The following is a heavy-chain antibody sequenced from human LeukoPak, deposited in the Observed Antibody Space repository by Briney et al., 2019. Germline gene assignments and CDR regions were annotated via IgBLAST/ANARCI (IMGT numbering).Heavy chain of an antibody. CDR2: ISYDGSNK. CDR1: GFTFSSYA. V-gene: IGHV3-30*04. Sequence: GGSLRLSCAASGFTFSSYAMHWVRQAPGKGLEWVAVISYDGSNKYYADSVKGRFTISRDNSKNTLYLQMNSLRAEDTAVYYCARVPGYGDYARLDYWGQGTLVTVSS. CDR3: ARVPGYGDYARLDY. D-gene: IGHD4-17*01. J-gene: IGHJ4*02.